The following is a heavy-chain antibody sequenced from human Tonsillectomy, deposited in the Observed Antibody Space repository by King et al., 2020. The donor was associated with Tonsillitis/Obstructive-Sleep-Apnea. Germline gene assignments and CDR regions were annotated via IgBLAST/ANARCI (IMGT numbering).Heavy chain of an antibody. CDR3: ARGDASTYYYDSSGYSHFD. Sequence: VQLVESGGGLVQPGGSLRLSCAASGFTFSSYWMHWVRQAPGKGLVWVSRINSDGSSTSYADSVKGRFTISRDNAKNTLYLQMNSLRAEDTAVYYCARGDASTYYYDSSGYSHFDWGQGTLVTVSS. J-gene: IGHJ4*02. CDR2: INSDGSST. CDR1: GFTFSSYW. V-gene: IGHV3-74*01. D-gene: IGHD3-22*01.